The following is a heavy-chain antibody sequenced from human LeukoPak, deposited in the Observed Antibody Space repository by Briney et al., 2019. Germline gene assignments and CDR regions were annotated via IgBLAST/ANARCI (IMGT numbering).Heavy chain of an antibody. CDR2: INWNGGST. CDR3: ARASNYYDSSGYYGY. Sequence: RAGGSLRLSCAASGFTFDDYGMSWVRQAPGKGLEWVSGINWNGGSTGYADSVKGRFTISRDNAKNSLYLQMNSLRAEDTALCYCARASNYYDSSGYYGYWGQGTLVTVS. CDR1: GFTFDDYG. D-gene: IGHD3-22*01. V-gene: IGHV3-20*04. J-gene: IGHJ4*02.